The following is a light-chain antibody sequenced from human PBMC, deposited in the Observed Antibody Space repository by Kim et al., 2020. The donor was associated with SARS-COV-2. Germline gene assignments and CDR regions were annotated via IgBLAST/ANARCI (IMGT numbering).Light chain of an antibody. V-gene: IGKV1-39*01. CDR3: QQSYRTPLT. Sequence: ASLGDTVTITCRASQSASVYVNWYQQKPGKATRLLIYGASSLQSWVPSRFSGSGSGTDFTLTISSLQPEDFATYYCQQSYRTPLTFGGGTKVDIK. CDR2: GAS. J-gene: IGKJ4*01. CDR1: QSASVY.